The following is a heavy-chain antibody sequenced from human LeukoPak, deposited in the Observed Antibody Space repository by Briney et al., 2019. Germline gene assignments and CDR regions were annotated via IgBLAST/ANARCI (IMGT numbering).Heavy chain of an antibody. D-gene: IGHD3-3*01. J-gene: IGHJ4*02. CDR2: IFYTGST. Sequence: SETLSLTCAVYGGSFSGYYWSWIRQPPGKGLEWIGYIFYTGSTYYNPSLTSRVTISIDTSKNQFSLRLTSVTAADTAVYYCARVVFWSGYHYFDYWGQGTLVTVSS. CDR3: ARVVFWSGYHYFDY. CDR1: GGSFSGYY. V-gene: IGHV4-34*12.